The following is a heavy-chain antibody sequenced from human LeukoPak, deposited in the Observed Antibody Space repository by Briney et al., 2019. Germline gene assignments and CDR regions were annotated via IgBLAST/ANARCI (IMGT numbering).Heavy chain of an antibody. V-gene: IGHV4-34*01. CDR1: GGSFSGYY. J-gene: IGHJ6*03. CDR2: MNPSGST. CDR3: ARGRQDVTMIVVVMTAVSYYLDV. D-gene: IGHD3-22*01. Sequence: SETLSLTCAVYGGSFSGYYWTWIRQTPEKGLEWIGEMNPSGSTSYNPSLKRRVTISVDTSKNQFSVKLSSVTAADTAVYYCARGRQDVTMIVVVMTAVSYYLDVWGKGTTVTVS.